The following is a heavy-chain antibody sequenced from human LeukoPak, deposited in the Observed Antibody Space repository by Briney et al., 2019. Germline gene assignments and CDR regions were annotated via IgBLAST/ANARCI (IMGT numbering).Heavy chain of an antibody. Sequence: GESLKISCKGSGYSFSNYWIAWVRQMPGKGLEWMGLIYPGDSDTRYSPSFQGPVTFSADKSISTAYLQWSSLKASDTAMYYCATSYGASHFDYWGQGTLVTVSS. J-gene: IGHJ4*02. D-gene: IGHD4/OR15-4a*01. V-gene: IGHV5-51*01. CDR1: GYSFSNYW. CDR3: ATSYGASHFDY. CDR2: IYPGDSDT.